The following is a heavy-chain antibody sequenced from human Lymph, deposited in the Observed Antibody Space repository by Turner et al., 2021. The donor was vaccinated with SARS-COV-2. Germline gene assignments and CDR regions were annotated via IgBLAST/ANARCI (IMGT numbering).Heavy chain of an antibody. V-gene: IGHV3-53*02. D-gene: IGHD6-13*01. CDR3: ARDLGTYGMDV. CDR1: GIIVSRNY. J-gene: IGHJ6*02. CDR2: IYGGCTT. Sequence: EGQLVETGGGLIPPGGFLRPSCAASGIIVSRNYMNWVRQAPGKGLECVSVIYGGCTTYYADSVKGRFTIYRDNSKNTQYLQMNSLRVEYTAVYYCARDLGTYGMDVWGQGTTVTVSS.